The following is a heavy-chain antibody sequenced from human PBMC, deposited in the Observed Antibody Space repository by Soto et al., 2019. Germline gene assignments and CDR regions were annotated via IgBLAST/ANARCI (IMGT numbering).Heavy chain of an antibody. CDR2: INPNSGGT. V-gene: IGHV1-2*02. D-gene: IGHD3-10*01. Sequence: ASVKVSCKASGYTFTGYYMHWVRQAPGQGLEWMGWINPNSGGTNYAQKFQGRVTMTRDTSISTAYMELSRLRSDGTAVYYCARDRGLTSASGSNNWFDPWGQGTLVTVSS. CDR1: GYTFTGYY. J-gene: IGHJ5*02. CDR3: ARDRGLTSASGSNNWFDP.